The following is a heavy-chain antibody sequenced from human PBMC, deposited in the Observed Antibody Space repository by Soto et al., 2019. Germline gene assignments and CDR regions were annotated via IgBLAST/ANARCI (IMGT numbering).Heavy chain of an antibody. V-gene: IGHV5-10-1*01. CDR1: GYSFTSYW. D-gene: IGHD3-22*01. CDR2: IDPSDSYT. CDR3: ARDHTYYYDSSGLLLGYNWFDP. Sequence: GESLKISCKGSGYSFTSYWISWVRQMPGKGLEWMGRIDPSDSYTNYSPSFQGHVTISADKSISTAYLQMNSLRAEDTAVYYCARDHTYYYDSSGLLLGYNWFDPWGQGTLVTVSS. J-gene: IGHJ5*02.